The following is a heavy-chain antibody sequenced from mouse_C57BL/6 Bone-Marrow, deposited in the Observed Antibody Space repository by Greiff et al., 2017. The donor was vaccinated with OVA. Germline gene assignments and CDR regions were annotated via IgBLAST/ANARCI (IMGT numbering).Heavy chain of an antibody. D-gene: IGHD1-1*01. V-gene: IGHV1-55*01. CDR3: ARRYYGSSWYFGV. CDR1: GYTFTSYW. J-gene: IGHJ1*03. CDR2: IYPGSGST. Sequence: QVQLQQPGAELVKPGASVKMSCQASGYTFTSYWITWVKQRPGQGLEWIGDIYPGSGSTNYNEKFKSKATLTVDTSSSTAYMQLSSLTSEDSAVYYCARRYYGSSWYFGVWGTGTTVTVSS.